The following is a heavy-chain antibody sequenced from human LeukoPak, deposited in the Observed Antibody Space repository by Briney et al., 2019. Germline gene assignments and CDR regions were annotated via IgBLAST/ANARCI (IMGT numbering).Heavy chain of an antibody. D-gene: IGHD6-19*01. Sequence: SETLSLTCTGSGGSISSYYWSWIRQPAGKGLEWIGRIYTSGSTNYNPSLKSRVTISVDTSKNQFSLKLSSVTAADTAVYYCARGPVAGTPGTFSFQHWGQGTLVTVSS. CDR1: GGSISSYY. V-gene: IGHV4-4*07. J-gene: IGHJ1*01. CDR2: IYTSGST. CDR3: ARGPVAGTPGTFSFQH.